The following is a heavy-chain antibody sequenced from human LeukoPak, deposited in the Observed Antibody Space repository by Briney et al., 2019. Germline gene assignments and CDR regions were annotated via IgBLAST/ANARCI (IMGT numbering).Heavy chain of an antibody. J-gene: IGHJ4*02. D-gene: IGHD3-16*01. CDR2: IYDSGST. Sequence: SETLSLTCTVSGGSLSNHYWSWIRQPPGKGLEWIGHIYDSGSTTYNPSLKSRVAMSVDTSKNQFSLNLSSVTAADTAVYYCARGRIGGPKAPFDYWGQGTLVTVSS. CDR1: GGSLSNHY. CDR3: ARGRIGGPKAPFDY. V-gene: IGHV4-59*11.